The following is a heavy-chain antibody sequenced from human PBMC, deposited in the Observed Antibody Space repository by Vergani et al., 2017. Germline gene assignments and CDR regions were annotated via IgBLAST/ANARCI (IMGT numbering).Heavy chain of an antibody. J-gene: IGHJ2*01. V-gene: IGHV3-21*01. Sequence: EVQLVESGGGLVQPGRSLRLSCAASGFTFSSYSMNWVRQAPGKGLEWVSSISSSSSYIHYSDSLKGRFTISRDNAKSSLYLQMNSLRAEDTGVYYCVRLPRGPWNFDLWGRGTLITVSS. CDR1: GFTFSSYS. CDR2: ISSSSSYI. CDR3: VRLPRGPWNFDL.